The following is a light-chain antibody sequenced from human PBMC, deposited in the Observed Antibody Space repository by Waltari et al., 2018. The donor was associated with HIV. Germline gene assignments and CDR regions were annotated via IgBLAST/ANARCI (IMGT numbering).Light chain of an antibody. CDR1: ALGHKH. CDR2: QNN. Sequence: QPPSVAVSAGQTVTITCSGNALGHKHVYWYQQRPGQSPVLVMSQNNKRPSGIPERFSGSKSGNTASLTISGTQTLDEATYYCQAWTSPGSIFGGGTILTVL. V-gene: IGLV3-1*01. J-gene: IGLJ2*01. CDR3: QAWTSPGSI.